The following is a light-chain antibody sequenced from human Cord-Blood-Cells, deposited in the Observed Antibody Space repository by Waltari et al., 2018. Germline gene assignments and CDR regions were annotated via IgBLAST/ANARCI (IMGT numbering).Light chain of an antibody. V-gene: IGKV1-5*01. J-gene: IGKJ1*01. CDR2: DAS. CDR3: QQYNSYSEP. Sequence: DIQMTQSPSTLSASVGDRVTITCRASQSISSWLAWYQQKPGKAPKLLIYDASSLASGIPSRFSGSGSGTEFTLNNSSLQPEDCATYYCQQYNSYSEPFGQGTKVEIK. CDR1: QSISSW.